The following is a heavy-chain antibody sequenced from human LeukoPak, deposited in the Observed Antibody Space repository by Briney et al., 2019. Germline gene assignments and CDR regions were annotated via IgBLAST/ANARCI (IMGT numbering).Heavy chain of an antibody. J-gene: IGHJ4*02. CDR3: AKTSGYFDF. Sequence: ETLSLTCAVFGGSFSSGQYWSWIRQPPGKGLEWVSAISGSGGSTYYADSVKGRFTISRDNSKNTLYLQMSSLRAEDTAVYYCAKTSGYFDFWGQGTLVTVSS. V-gene: IGHV3-23*01. CDR2: ISGSGGST. CDR1: GGSFSSGQY.